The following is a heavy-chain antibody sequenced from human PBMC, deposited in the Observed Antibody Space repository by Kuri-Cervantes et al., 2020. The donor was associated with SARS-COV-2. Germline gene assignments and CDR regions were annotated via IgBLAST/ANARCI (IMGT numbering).Heavy chain of an antibody. D-gene: IGHD6-13*01. V-gene: IGHV1-69*04. J-gene: IGHJ3*02. CDR2: IIPIFGIA. CDR3: ARDADSSSWYPGAFDI. CDR1: VGTFSSYA. Sequence: SVKVSCKASVGTFSSYAISWVRQAPGQGLKWMGRIIPIFGIANYAQKFQGGVTITADKSTSTAYMELSSLRSEDTAVYYCARDADSSSWYPGAFDIWGQGTMVTVSS.